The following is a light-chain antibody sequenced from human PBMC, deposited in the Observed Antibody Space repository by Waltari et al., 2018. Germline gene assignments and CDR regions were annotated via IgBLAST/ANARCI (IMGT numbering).Light chain of an antibody. CDR3: QKYGRTPRP. V-gene: IGKV3-20*01. CDR2: DAS. J-gene: IGKJ4*01. Sequence: EIVLTQSPGTLSLSPGESASLSCRASQSLGNTYLAWYQQKPGQAPRLLIFDASRRATGIPDMFSGSWSGTDFTLTISRLEPEDFAVYFCQKYGRTPRPFGGGTKLEI. CDR1: QSLGNTY.